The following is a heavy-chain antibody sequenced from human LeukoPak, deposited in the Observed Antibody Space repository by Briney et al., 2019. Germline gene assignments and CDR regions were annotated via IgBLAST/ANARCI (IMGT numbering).Heavy chain of an antibody. CDR2: INHSGST. Sequence: SETLSLTCAVSGDSITSDKWWTWVRQPPGKGLEWIGEINHSGSTNYNPSLKSRVTISVDTSKNQFSLKLSSVTAADTAVYYCARGRAVDYWGQGTLVTVSS. J-gene: IGHJ4*02. D-gene: IGHD6-19*01. V-gene: IGHV4-4*02. CDR1: GDSITSDKW. CDR3: ARGRAVDY.